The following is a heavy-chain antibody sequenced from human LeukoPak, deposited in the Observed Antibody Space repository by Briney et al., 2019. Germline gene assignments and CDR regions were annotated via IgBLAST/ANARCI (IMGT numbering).Heavy chain of an antibody. D-gene: IGHD2-21*02. J-gene: IGHJ4*02. CDR2: VYSSGST. Sequence: SQTLSLTCAGSGGSISSGGYSWNWIRQPPGKGLEWIGYVYSSGSTSYYPSLKSRVTISVDMSKNQFSLKLTSVTAADTAVYYCARGWGPAYCGNDCHRRFDYWGQGTLVTVSS. CDR1: GGSISSGGYS. V-gene: IGHV4-30-4*07. CDR3: ARGWGPAYCGNDCHRRFDY.